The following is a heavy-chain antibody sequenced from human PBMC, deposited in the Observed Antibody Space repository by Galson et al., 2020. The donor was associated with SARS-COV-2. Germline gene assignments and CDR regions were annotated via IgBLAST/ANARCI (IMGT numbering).Heavy chain of an antibody. CDR2: IWYDGITA. CDR1: GFTFRTYA. V-gene: IGHV3-33*01. J-gene: IGHJ3*02. D-gene: IGHD3-22*01. CDR3: AGDPPESGYAFQI. Sequence: GGSLRLSCAASGFTFRTYAMHWVRQAPGKGLKWVTIIWYDGITAYYMDSVKGRFTVSKDDSKNTLYLQMNSLRVEDTGIYYCAGDPPESGYAFQIWGQGTVVTVSS.